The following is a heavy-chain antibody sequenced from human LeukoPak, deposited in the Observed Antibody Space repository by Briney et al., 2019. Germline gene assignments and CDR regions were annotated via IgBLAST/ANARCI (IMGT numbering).Heavy chain of an antibody. CDR2: IYYSGST. V-gene: IGHV4-31*03. CDR3: AKWGTPAFDY. D-gene: IGHD2-8*01. J-gene: IGHJ4*02. Sequence: SQTLSLICTVSGRSISSGGYYWSWIRQHPGKGLEWIGYIYYSGSTYYNPSLKSRVTISVDTSKNQFSLRLSSVTAADTAVYYCAKWGTPAFDYWGQGTLVTVSS. CDR1: GRSISSGGYY.